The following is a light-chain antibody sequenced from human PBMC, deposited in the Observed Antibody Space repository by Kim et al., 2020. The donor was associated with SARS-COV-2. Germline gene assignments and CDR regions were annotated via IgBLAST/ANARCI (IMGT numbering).Light chain of an antibody. Sequence: LSPVERATLSCRASQTINDNYLAWYQQKPGQAPRPLIYDSSNRATGIPDRFSGSGSGTDFTLTISKLEPEDFAVYYCQQYDTSKTFGQGTKVDIK. CDR1: QTINDNY. V-gene: IGKV3-20*01. J-gene: IGKJ1*01. CDR2: DSS. CDR3: QQYDTSKT.